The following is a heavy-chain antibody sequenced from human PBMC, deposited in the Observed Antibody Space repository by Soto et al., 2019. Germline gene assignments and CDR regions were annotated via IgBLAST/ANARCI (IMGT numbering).Heavy chain of an antibody. V-gene: IGHV1-46*01. CDR3: ARDGYPTYYYDSSPVSADLFMDV. Sequence: ASVKVSCKASGYTFTSYYMHWVRQAPGQGLEWMGIINPSGGSTSYAQKFQGRVTMTRDTSTSTVYMELSSLRSEDTAVYYCARDGYPTYYYDSSPVSADLFMDVWARGTTVTVSS. D-gene: IGHD3-22*01. CDR1: GYTFTSYY. J-gene: IGHJ6*02. CDR2: INPSGGST.